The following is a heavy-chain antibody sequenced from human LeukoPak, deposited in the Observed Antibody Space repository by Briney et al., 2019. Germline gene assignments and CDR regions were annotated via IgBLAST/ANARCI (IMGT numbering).Heavy chain of an antibody. V-gene: IGHV4-59*08. CDR1: GGSISSYY. D-gene: IGHD4-23*01. J-gene: IGHJ4*02. CDR2: IYYSGST. Sequence: SETLSLTCAVSGGSISSYYWSWIRQPPGKGLEWIGYIYYSGSTNYNPSLKSRATVSVDTSKDQFSLKVTSVTAADTAVYYCARHGYGGNVDYWGQGILVTVSS. CDR3: ARHGYGGNVDY.